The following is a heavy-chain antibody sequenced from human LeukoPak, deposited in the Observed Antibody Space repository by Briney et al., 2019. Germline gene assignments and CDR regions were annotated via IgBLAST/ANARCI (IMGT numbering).Heavy chain of an antibody. Sequence: GGSLRLSCAASGFTFSTYAMSWVRQAPGKGLEWVSSISGGGGSTYYAGSVKGRFTISRDNSKNTLYLQMNSLRAEDTAVYYCARGWISDSFDYWGQGTLVTVSS. V-gene: IGHV3-23*01. D-gene: IGHD5-12*01. J-gene: IGHJ4*02. CDR3: ARGWISDSFDY. CDR2: ISGGGGST. CDR1: GFTFSTYA.